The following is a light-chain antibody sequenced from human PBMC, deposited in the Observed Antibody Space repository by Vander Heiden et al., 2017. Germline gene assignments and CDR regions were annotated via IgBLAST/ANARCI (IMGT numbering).Light chain of an antibody. CDR2: SNK. V-gene: IGLV1-44*01. J-gene: IGLJ1*01. Sequence: QPALPQPPSASATPGQRLTMSCSGGTSNIGSNPVNWYQQVPGAAPKLIIYSNKERPSGVTSRFSGSKSGTSASLAIAGLRSEDEADYFCAAWDDSLNGHFVFGTGTTVTVL. CDR3: AAWDDSLNGHFV. CDR1: TSNIGSNP.